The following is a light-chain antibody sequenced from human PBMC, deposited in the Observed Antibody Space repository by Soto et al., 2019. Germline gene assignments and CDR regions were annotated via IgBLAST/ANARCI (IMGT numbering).Light chain of an antibody. CDR3: QSYDGSDSWV. CDR2: EDN. CDR1: SGSIASRY. V-gene: IGLV6-57*04. Sequence: NFMLTQPHSVSESPGKTVTISCTRSSGSIASRYVQWYQQRPGSAPTTVIYEDNQRPSGVPDRFAGSIDSSSNAASLTIFGLKTEDEAGHYCQSYDGSDSWVFGGGTKVTVL. J-gene: IGLJ3*02.